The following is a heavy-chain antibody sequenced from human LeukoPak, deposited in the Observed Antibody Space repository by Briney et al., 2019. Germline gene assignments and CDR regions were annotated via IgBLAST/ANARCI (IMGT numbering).Heavy chain of an antibody. J-gene: IGHJ3*02. CDR1: GYTFTSYG. CDR2: ISAYNGNT. V-gene: IGHV1-18*01. D-gene: IGHD5-24*01. CDR3: ARERGDGYNHDAFDI. Sequence: ASVKVSCKASGYTFTSYGISWVRQAPGQGLEWMGWISAYNGNTNYAQKFQGRVTMTRDMSTSTVYMELSSLRSEDTAVYYCARERGDGYNHDAFDIWGQGTMVTVSS.